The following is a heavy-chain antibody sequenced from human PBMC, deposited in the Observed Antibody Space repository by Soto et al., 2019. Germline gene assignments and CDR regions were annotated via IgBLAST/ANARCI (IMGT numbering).Heavy chain of an antibody. D-gene: IGHD3-9*01. V-gene: IGHV3-23*01. J-gene: IGHJ6*02. CDR1: GFTFSSYA. Sequence: EVQLLESGEGLVQPGGSLKLSCAASGFTFSSYAMSWVRQAPGKGLEWVSGIGGSGGNTYYADSVKGRFTISRDNSKNPRFLEMNSLRAEDTAEYYCASVVRYFDTPYSMDVWGQGTTVTVSS. CDR2: IGGSGGNT. CDR3: ASVVRYFDTPYSMDV.